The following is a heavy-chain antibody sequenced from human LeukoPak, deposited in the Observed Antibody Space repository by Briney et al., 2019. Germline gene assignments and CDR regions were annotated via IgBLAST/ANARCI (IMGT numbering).Heavy chain of an antibody. CDR1: GFTFSNYA. CDR3: ARGRIEYLLVPIDY. D-gene: IGHD2-15*01. Sequence: PGRSLRLSCVASGFTFSNYAMHWVRQAPGKGLEWVAVISYDGRNSYYADSVKGRFTISRDNDKNTLYLQMNSLRVEDTAVYYCARGRIEYLLVPIDYWGQGTLVTVSS. V-gene: IGHV3-30*04. CDR2: ISYDGRNS. J-gene: IGHJ4*02.